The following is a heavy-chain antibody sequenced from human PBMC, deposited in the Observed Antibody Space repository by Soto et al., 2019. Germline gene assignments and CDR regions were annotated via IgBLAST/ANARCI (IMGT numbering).Heavy chain of an antibody. CDR1: GGSVRDGSYY. J-gene: IGHJ4*02. CDR3: AGYNWNYYCAREGQPAAGTTPHN. V-gene: IGHV4-61*01. CDR2: IYHSGST. D-gene: IGHD1-7*01. Sequence: SETLSLTCTVSGGSVRDGSYYWAWLRQPPGKGLEWIGHIYHSGSTIYNPSLKSRVTISIDTSKSQFSLNLNSMTAADTAVYYCAGYNWNYYCAREGQPAAGTTPHNWGQGTLVTVSS.